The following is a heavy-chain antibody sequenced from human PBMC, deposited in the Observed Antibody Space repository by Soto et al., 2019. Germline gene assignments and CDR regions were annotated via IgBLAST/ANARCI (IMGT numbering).Heavy chain of an antibody. CDR1: GFTFSSYS. J-gene: IGHJ3*02. D-gene: IGHD6-19*01. CDR2: ISSSSSTI. Sequence: GGSLRLSCAASGFTFSSYSMNWVRQAPGKGLEWVSYISSSSSTIYYADSVKGRFTISRDNAKNSLYLQMNSLRDEDTAVYYCARGGQAVAGFNDAFDIWGQGTMVTVSS. CDR3: ARGGQAVAGFNDAFDI. V-gene: IGHV3-48*02.